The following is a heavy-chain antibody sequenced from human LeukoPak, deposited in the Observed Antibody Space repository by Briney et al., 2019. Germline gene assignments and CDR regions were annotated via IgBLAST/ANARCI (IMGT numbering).Heavy chain of an antibody. CDR1: GDSISNYY. Sequence: SETLSLTCTVSGDSISNYYWNWIRQPPGKGLEWIGYIYYSGNTNYNPSLKSRVTISVDTSKTQFSLKLSSVTAADTAVYYCARRRRIAAAGTDAFDIWGQGTMVTVSS. CDR2: IYYSGNT. J-gene: IGHJ3*02. D-gene: IGHD6-13*01. CDR3: ARRRRIAAAGTDAFDI. V-gene: IGHV4-59*08.